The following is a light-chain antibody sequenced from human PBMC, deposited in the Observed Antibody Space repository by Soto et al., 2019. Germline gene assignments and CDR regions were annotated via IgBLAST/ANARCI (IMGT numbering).Light chain of an antibody. CDR1: QSVSNN. CDR2: DAS. CDR3: QQYNNWPQT. Sequence: ETVMTQSPGTLSVSPGERATLSCRASQSVSNNLAWYQQKPGQAPRLLIYDASTRATGIPARFSGSGSGTEFTLTISSLQSEDFAVYYCQQYNNWPQTFGQGTKVDI. J-gene: IGKJ1*01. V-gene: IGKV3-15*01.